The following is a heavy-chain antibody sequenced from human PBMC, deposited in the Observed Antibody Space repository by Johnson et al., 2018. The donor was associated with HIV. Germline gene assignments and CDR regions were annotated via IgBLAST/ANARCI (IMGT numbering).Heavy chain of an antibody. CDR1: GFTFSSYW. CDR3: ASQIVVVTADDAFDI. Sequence: EVQLVESGGGLVQPGGSLRLSCAASGFTFSSYWMSWVHQAPGQGLEWVSYISSSGSTIYYADSVRGRFTISRDNAKNSLYLQMNSLRAEDTAVYYCASQIVVVTADDAFDIWGQGTRVTVSS. V-gene: IGHV3-48*04. J-gene: IGHJ3*02. CDR2: ISSSGSTI. D-gene: IGHD2-21*02.